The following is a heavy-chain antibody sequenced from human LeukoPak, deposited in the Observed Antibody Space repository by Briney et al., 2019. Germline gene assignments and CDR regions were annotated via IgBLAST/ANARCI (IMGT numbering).Heavy chain of an antibody. J-gene: IGHJ4*02. CDR3: ARGPGSSGYY. CDR2: IYSGGST. CDR1: GFTVSSNY. Sequence: GGSLRLSRAASGFTVSSNYMSWVRQAPGKGLEWVSVIYSGGSTYYADSVKDRFTISRDNSKNTLYLQMNSLRAEDTAVYYCARGPGSSGYYWGQGTLVTVSS. V-gene: IGHV3-53*01. D-gene: IGHD3-22*01.